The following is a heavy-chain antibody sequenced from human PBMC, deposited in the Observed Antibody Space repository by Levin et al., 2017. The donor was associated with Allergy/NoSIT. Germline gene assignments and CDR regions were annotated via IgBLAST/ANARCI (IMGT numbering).Heavy chain of an antibody. CDR1: GFTVSSNY. V-gene: IGHV3-66*02. J-gene: IGHJ6*03. D-gene: IGHD3-10*01. CDR3: AREGVRGVISEDHYYYYMDV. Sequence: GESLKISCAASGFTVSSNYMSWVRQAPGKGLEWVSVIYSGGSTYYADSVKGRFTISRDNSKNTLYLQMNSLRAEDTAVYYCAREGVRGVISEDHYYYYMDVWGKGTTVTVSS. CDR2: IYSGGST.